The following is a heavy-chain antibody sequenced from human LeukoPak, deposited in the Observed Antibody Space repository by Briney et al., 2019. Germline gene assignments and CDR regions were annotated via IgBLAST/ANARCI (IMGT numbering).Heavy chain of an antibody. D-gene: IGHD3-22*01. J-gene: IGHJ4*02. CDR1: GGSISSYY. Sequence: PSETLSLTCTVSGGSISSYYWSWIRQPAGKGLEWIGRIYTSGSTNYNPSLKSRVTMSVDTSKNQFSLKLSSVTAADTAVYYCARSYYYDSSGYTDVYWGQGTLVTVSS. V-gene: IGHV4-4*07. CDR2: IYTSGST. CDR3: ARSYYYDSSGYTDVY.